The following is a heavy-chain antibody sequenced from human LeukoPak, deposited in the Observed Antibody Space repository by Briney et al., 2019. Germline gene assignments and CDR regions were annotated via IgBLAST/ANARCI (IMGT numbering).Heavy chain of an antibody. CDR3: AKDIQWELRPDAFGI. J-gene: IGHJ3*02. CDR2: ISSSSSYI. V-gene: IGHV3-21*04. CDR1: GFTFDDYG. Sequence: GGSLRLSCAASGFTFDDYGMSWVRQAPGKGLEWVSSISSSSSYIYYADSVKGRFTISRDNAKNSLYLQMNSLRAEDMALYYCAKDIQWELRPDAFGIWGQGTMVTVSS. D-gene: IGHD1-26*01.